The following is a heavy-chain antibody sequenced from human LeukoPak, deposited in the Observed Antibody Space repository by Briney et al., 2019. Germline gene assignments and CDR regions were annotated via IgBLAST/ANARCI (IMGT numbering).Heavy chain of an antibody. D-gene: IGHD5-12*01. CDR2: VSGGGGGT. V-gene: IGHV3-23*01. CDR3: ANGYSYYDF. CDR1: GFTFSSYA. Sequence: GGSLRLSCAASGFTFSSYAMSWVRQAPGKGLEWVSTVSGGGGGTDYADSVKGRFTISRDNSKNMLYLQMNSLRAEDTAVYYCANGYSYYDFWGQGTLVTVSS. J-gene: IGHJ4*02.